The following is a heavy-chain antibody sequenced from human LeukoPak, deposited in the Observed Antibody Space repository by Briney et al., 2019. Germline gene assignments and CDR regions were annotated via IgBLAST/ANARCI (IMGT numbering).Heavy chain of an antibody. D-gene: IGHD7-27*01. CDR2: INHSGST. CDR3: ARLGYFDY. Sequence: SETLSLTCAVYGGSFSGYYWSWIRQPPGKGLEWIGEINHSGSTNYNPSLKSRVTTSVDTSKNQFSLKLSSVTAADTAVYYCARLGYFDYWGQGTLVTVSS. CDR1: GGSFSGYY. V-gene: IGHV4-34*01. J-gene: IGHJ4*02.